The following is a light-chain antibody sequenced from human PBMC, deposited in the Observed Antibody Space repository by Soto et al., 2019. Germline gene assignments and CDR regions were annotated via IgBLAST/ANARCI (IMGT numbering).Light chain of an antibody. CDR1: SSDVGGYNF. J-gene: IGLJ1*01. Sequence: QSALTQPRSVSGSPGQSVTISCTGTSSDVGGYNFVSWYQQHPDKAPRLMIYEVSNRPSGVSNRFSGSKSGNTASLTISGLQAEDEADYYCTSFTSSHTYVFGTGTKLTVL. CDR2: EVS. CDR3: TSFTSSHTYV. V-gene: IGLV2-14*01.